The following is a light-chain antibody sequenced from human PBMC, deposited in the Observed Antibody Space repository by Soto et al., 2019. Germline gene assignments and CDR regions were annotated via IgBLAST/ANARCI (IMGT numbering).Light chain of an antibody. CDR1: PRDIGGYNF. V-gene: IGLV2-14*01. Sequence: HSALTQPASVSGSPGQSITISCTGTPRDIGGYNFVSWYQQYPGKAPRLIIFEVSSRPSGVSNRFSGSKSGNTASLTISELQPEDAADYHCSSYPISNYLPFVFGPGTKV. CDR2: EVS. CDR3: SSYPISNYLPFV. J-gene: IGLJ1*01.